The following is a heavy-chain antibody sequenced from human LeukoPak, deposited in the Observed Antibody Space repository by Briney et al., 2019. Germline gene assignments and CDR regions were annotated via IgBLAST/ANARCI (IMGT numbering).Heavy chain of an antibody. J-gene: IGHJ4*01. V-gene: IGHV3-74*01. CDR3: ARFVVVTAGDY. D-gene: IGHD2-21*02. CDR2: LHSNGAFT. Sequence: GGSLRLPCSAFGFTLSNYLMHWGRQAPGKGLGGCARLHSNGAFTTYADSVKGRFNISRHTAKNTLYLQMNSLRVEDTAVYYCARFVVVTAGDYWGQGTLVPVSS. CDR1: GFTLSNYL.